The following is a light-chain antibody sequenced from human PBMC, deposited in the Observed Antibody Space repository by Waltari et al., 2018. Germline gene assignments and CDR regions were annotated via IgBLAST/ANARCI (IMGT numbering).Light chain of an antibody. CDR2: VNN. V-gene: IGLV1-40*01. J-gene: IGLJ3*02. CDR1: SSHIWPGYD. CDR3: QSYDSSLSHWV. Sequence: QSVLTQTPSVSGAPGQRVLIACTWSSSHIWPGYDVHWYQQLPGTAPKLLISVNNNRPSGVPDRFFGSKSGTSASLAITGLQAEDEADYYCQSYDSSLSHWVFGGGTKLTVL.